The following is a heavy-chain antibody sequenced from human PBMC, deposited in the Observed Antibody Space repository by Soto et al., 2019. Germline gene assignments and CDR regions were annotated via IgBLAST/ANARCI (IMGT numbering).Heavy chain of an antibody. D-gene: IGHD6-19*01. J-gene: IGHJ4*02. CDR2: IYHSGST. Sequence: PSETLSLTCAVSGYSISSGYYWGWIRQPPGKGLEWIGSIYHSGSTYYNPSLKSRVTISVDTSKNQFSLKLSSVTAADTAVYYCAGSSSGWYTGGLDYWGQGTLVTVS. CDR3: AGSSSGWYTGGLDY. CDR1: GYSISSGYY. V-gene: IGHV4-38-2*01.